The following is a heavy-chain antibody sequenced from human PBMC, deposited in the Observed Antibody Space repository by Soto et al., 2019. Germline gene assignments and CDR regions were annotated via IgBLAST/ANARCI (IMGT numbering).Heavy chain of an antibody. CDR3: AISLSSGGFDY. J-gene: IGHJ4*02. CDR2: IYYSGST. D-gene: IGHD6-19*01. Sequence: SPTLSLPCTVSGGSISSYYWSWIRQPPGKGLEWIGYIYYSGSTNYNPSLKSRVTISVDTSKNQFSLKLSSVTAADTAVYYCAISLSSGGFDYWGQGTLVTVSS. CDR1: GGSISSYY. V-gene: IGHV4-59*01.